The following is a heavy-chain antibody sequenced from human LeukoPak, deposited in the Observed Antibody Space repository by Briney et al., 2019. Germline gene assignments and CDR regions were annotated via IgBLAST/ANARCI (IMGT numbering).Heavy chain of an antibody. D-gene: IGHD2-2*02. J-gene: IGHJ4*02. Sequence: ASVKVSCKASGYTFTGYYMHWVRQAPGQGLEWMGWINPNSGGTNYAQKFQGWVTMTRDTSIGTAYMELSRLRSDDTAVYYCARSGYLHCSSTSCYTPTFDYWGQGTLVTVSS. V-gene: IGHV1-2*04. CDR1: GYTFTGYY. CDR2: INPNSGGT. CDR3: ARSGYLHCSSTSCYTPTFDY.